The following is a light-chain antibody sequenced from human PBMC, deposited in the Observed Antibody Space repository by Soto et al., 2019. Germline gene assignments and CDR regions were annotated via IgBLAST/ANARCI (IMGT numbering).Light chain of an antibody. J-gene: IGLJ2*01. V-gene: IGLV2-11*01. CDR3: CSYAGTYTWV. Sequence: QSALTQPRSVSGSPGQSVTISCTGTSSDVGSYNYVSWYQQYPGKAPKLIIYDVSQRPSRVPDRFSASKSGNTASLTISGLQAEDEADYHCCSYAGTYTWVFGGGTKLTVL. CDR1: SSDVGSYNY. CDR2: DVS.